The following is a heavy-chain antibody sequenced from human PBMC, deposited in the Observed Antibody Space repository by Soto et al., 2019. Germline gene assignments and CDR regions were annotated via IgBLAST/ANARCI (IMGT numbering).Heavy chain of an antibody. J-gene: IGHJ4*02. CDR2: SSNSGTFT. V-gene: IGHV3-11*06. CDR1: GFTFSDYY. CDR3: ARSGDNYNLLDY. D-gene: IGHD1-1*01. Sequence: GGSLRLSCEGSGFTFSDYYMSWIRQAPGKGLEWISYSSNSGTFTKYADSVKGRFSISRDNTKNLLFLQMNSLRAEDTALYYCARSGDNYNLLDYWGQGALVTVSS.